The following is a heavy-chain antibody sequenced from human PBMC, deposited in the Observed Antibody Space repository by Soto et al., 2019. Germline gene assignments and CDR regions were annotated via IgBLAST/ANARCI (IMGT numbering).Heavy chain of an antibody. D-gene: IGHD1-26*01. CDR3: ARKVATTY. J-gene: IGHJ4*02. Sequence: WVWIRRSGSPAACTFSSYAMSGVRSAAGKALEWVSAMSGSGGSTYCAGYAKRRFTISRENSKTTLYLEMNRLRDEDTAVYSCARKVATTYCGQGTLVTVS. CDR1: ACTFSSYA. V-gene: IGHV3-23*01. CDR2: MSGSGGST.